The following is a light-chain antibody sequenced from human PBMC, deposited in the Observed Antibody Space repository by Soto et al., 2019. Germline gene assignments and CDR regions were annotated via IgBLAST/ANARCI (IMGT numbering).Light chain of an antibody. CDR3: QRYNAAPFT. J-gene: IGKJ3*01. Sequence: DIQMTQSPSSLSASVQDSVTITCRASQVIGKYLAWYQQKPGKVPKLLLQAASTLQSGVPSRFSGSGSGTDFTLTINNLQPADVATYYCQRYNAAPFTFGPGTKVDIK. V-gene: IGKV1-27*01. CDR1: QVIGKY. CDR2: AAS.